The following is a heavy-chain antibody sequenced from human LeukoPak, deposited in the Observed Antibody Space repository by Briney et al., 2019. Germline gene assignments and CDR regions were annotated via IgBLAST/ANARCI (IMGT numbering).Heavy chain of an antibody. CDR3: AKVGSSSWFRFFDY. CDR1: GFTFSDYY. V-gene: IGHV3-11*01. Sequence: GGSLRLSCAASGFTFSDYYMAWIRQAPGKGLEWLSYISSSGKTIYYADSVKGRFTISRDNARNSLYLQMNSLRAEDTAVYYCAKVGSSSWFRFFDYWGQGTLVTVSS. CDR2: ISSSGKTI. J-gene: IGHJ4*02. D-gene: IGHD6-13*01.